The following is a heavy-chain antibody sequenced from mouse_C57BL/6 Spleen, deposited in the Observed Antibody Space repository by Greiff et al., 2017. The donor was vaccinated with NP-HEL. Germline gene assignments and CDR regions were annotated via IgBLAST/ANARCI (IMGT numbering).Heavy chain of an antibody. Sequence: EVNVVESGGDLVKPGGSLKLSCAASGFTFSSYGMSWVRQTPDKRLEWVATISSGGSYTYYPDSVKGRFTISRDNAKNTLYLQMSSLKSEDTAMYYCARQGQDYGSSSYYFDYWGQGTTLTVSS. V-gene: IGHV5-6*01. CDR2: ISSGGSYT. CDR3: ARQGQDYGSSSYYFDY. CDR1: GFTFSSYG. J-gene: IGHJ2*01. D-gene: IGHD1-1*01.